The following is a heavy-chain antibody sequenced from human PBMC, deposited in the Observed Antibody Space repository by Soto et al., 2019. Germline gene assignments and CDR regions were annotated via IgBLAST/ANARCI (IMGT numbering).Heavy chain of an antibody. CDR2: INQDGSEK. V-gene: IGHV3-7*01. J-gene: IGHJ4*02. Sequence: GGSLRLSCAASGFTFNNYWMTWVRQAPGKGLEWVANINQDGSEKYYVDSVKCRFTTSRDNAKSSLHLQMSSLRAEDTAVYYCATNHYWGQGSLVTVSS. CDR3: ATNHY. CDR1: GFTFNNYW.